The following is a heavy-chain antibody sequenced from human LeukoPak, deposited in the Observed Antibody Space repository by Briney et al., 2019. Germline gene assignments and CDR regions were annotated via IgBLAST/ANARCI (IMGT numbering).Heavy chain of an antibody. V-gene: IGHV4-34*01. Sequence: PSETLSLTCAVYGGSFSGYYWSWIRQPPGKGLEWIGEINHSGSTNYNPSLKSRVTISVDTSKNQFSLKLSSVTAADTAVYYCARGRKLGKRREWFGESLYYYYMDVWGKGTTVTVSS. CDR1: GGSFSGYY. CDR3: ARGRKLGKRREWFGESLYYYYMDV. J-gene: IGHJ6*03. CDR2: INHSGST. D-gene: IGHD3-10*01.